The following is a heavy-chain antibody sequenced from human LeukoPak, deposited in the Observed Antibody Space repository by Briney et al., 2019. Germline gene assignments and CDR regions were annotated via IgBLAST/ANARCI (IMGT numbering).Heavy chain of an antibody. J-gene: IGHJ4*02. CDR3: ARIGKPYYDRSGYYSYYFDY. D-gene: IGHD3-22*01. Sequence: ASVKVSCKASGYTFTSYAMHWARQAPGQRLEWMGWINAGNGNTKYSQKFQGRVTITRDTSASTAYMELSSLRSEDTAVYYCARIGKPYYDRSGYYSYYFDYWGQGTLVTVSS. CDR2: INAGNGNT. CDR1: GYTFTSYA. V-gene: IGHV1-3*01.